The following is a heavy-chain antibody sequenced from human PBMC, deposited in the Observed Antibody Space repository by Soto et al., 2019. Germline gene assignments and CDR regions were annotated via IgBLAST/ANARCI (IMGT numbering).Heavy chain of an antibody. J-gene: IGHJ4*02. CDR2: SNTDGSST. CDR1: GFTFRSYW. Sequence: GGSLRLSCAASGFTFRSYWMYWVRQAPGKGLVWVSRSNTDGSSTSYADSVKGRFTISRDNAKNTLYLQMNRLRAEDTAVYYCTTVFDYWGQGTPVTVSS. V-gene: IGHV3-74*01. CDR3: TTVFDY.